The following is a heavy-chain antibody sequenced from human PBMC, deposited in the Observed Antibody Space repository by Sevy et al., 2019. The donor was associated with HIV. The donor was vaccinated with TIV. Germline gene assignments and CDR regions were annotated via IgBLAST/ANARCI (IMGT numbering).Heavy chain of an antibody. CDR3: ATSSGWVLDY. V-gene: IGHV3-21*01. CDR1: GINFKTYK. D-gene: IGHD6-19*01. J-gene: IGHJ4*02. CDR2: ISFSGNYI. Sequence: GGSLRLSCVASGINFKTYKINWVRQTPGKGLEWVSSISFSGNYIYYADFAKGRFTISRDNARNSLYLQMISLTAEDTAVYYCATSSGWVLDYWGQGTLVTVSS.